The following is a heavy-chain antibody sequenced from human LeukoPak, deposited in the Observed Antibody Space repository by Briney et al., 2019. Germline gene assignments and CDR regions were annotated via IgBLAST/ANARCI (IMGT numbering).Heavy chain of an antibody. J-gene: IGHJ6*04. V-gene: IGHV1-3*03. D-gene: IGHD3-3*01. CDR3: ATGRVRITIFGVVIQSHTRALDV. CDR1: GYSFSNYA. CDR2: INAGNGDT. Sequence: ASVKVSCKTSGYSFSNYAMHWVRQAPGQRLEWMGWINAGNGDTKYSQEFQGRVTITRDTSASTAYMELSSLRSEDMAVYYCATGRVRITIFGVVIQSHTRALDVWGKGTTVTVSS.